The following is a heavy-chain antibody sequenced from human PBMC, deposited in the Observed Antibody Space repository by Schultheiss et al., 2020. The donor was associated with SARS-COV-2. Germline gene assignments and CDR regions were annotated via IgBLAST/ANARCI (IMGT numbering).Heavy chain of an antibody. CDR2: IYTSGST. Sequence: SQTLSLTCTVSGGSISSYYWSWIRQPAGKGLEWIGRIYTSGSTNYNPSLKSRVTMSVDTSKNQFSLKLSSVTAADTAVYYCARSPQTGTYYYYYYMDVWGKGTTVTVSS. CDR1: GGSISSYY. V-gene: IGHV4-4*07. J-gene: IGHJ6*03. D-gene: IGHD7-27*01. CDR3: ARSPQTGTYYYYYYMDV.